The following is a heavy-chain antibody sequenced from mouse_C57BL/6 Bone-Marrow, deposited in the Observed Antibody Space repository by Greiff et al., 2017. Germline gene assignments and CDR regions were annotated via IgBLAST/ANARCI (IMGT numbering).Heavy chain of an antibody. CDR1: GYTFTSYW. V-gene: IGHV1-52*01. Sequence: QVQLQQPGAELVRPGSSVKLSCKASGYTFTSYWMHWVKQRPIQGLEWIGNIDPSDSATHYNQKFKDKATLTVDKSSSTAYMQLSSLASEDSAVYYCARTWFDYWGQGTTLTVSS. J-gene: IGHJ2*01. CDR3: ARTWFDY. CDR2: IDPSDSAT.